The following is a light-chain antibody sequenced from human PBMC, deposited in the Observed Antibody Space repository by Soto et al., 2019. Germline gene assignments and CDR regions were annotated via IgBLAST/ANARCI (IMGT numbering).Light chain of an antibody. CDR2: DAS. Sequence: VLPQSTATWSLSPVERATLSVRASQSVSSYLAWYQQKPGQAPRLLIYDASNRATGIPARFSASVTGTDFTLTISRLEPEDFAVYYCHQFGSSPTFGQGTKVDIK. CDR3: HQFGSSPT. CDR1: QSVSSY. V-gene: IGKV3-11*01. J-gene: IGKJ1*01.